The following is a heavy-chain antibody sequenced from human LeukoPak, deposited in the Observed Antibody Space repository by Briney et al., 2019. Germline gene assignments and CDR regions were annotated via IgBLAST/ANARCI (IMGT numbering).Heavy chain of an antibody. CDR2: INRDGGAQ. CDR1: GFTFSSYA. J-gene: IGHJ3*02. CDR3: ARDGIPTYAFDI. Sequence: GGSLRLSCAASGFTFSSYAMTWVRQAPGEGLEWMANINRDGGAQNYVDSVKGRFTISRDNAKNSLFLQVNNLRAEDTALYYCARDGIPTYAFDIWGQGTMVTVSP. D-gene: IGHD1-26*01. V-gene: IGHV3-7*01.